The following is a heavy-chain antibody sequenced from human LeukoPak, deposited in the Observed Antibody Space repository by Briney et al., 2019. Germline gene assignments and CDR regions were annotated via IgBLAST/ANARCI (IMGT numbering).Heavy chain of an antibody. V-gene: IGHV3-30*18. CDR3: AKDLGAEVGVDY. D-gene: IGHD3-3*01. J-gene: IGHJ4*02. CDR2: ISYDGSNK. Sequence: GGSLRLSCAASGFAFSSYGMHWVRQAPGKGLEWVAVISYDGSNKYYADSVKGRFTISRDNSKNTLYLQMNSLRAEDTAVYYCAKDLGAEVGVDYWGQGTLVTVSS. CDR1: GFAFSSYG.